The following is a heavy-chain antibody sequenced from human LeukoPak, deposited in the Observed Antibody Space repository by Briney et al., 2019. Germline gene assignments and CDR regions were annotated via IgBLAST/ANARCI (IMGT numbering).Heavy chain of an antibody. CDR2: ISSNGGST. V-gene: IGHV3-64*01. J-gene: IGHJ4*02. CDR3: ARGNGGNSGGTFWY. Sequence: GGSLRLSCAASGFTFSSYAMHWVRQAPGKGLEYVSAISSNGGSTYYANSVKGRFTISRDNSKNTLYLQMGSLRAEDMAVYYCARGNGGNSGGTFWYWGQGTLVTVSS. D-gene: IGHD4-23*01. CDR1: GFTFSSYA.